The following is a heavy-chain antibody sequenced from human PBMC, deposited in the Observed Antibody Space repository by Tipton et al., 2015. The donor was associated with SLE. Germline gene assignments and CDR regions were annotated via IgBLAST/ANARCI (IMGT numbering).Heavy chain of an antibody. V-gene: IGHV4-61*01. J-gene: IGHJ3*01. CDR1: GGSVSSGSYY. Sequence: TLYLTCTVSGGSVSSGSYYWSWLRQAPGKGLQWIGYFYYTGSSSYSPSLRSRVAISRDPSKNQFSLKLTSVTTADSAVYYCARLTWGFFDLWGQGIKVTVSS. CDR2: FYYTGSS. D-gene: IGHD7-27*01. CDR3: ARLTWGFFDL.